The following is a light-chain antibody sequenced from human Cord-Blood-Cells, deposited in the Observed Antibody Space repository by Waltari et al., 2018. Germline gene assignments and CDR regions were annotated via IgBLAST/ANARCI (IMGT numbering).Light chain of an antibody. V-gene: IGKV1-5*03. CDR1: QSISSW. CDR2: KAS. Sequence: DIQMTQSASTLSASVGDRVTITCRASQSISSWLAWYQQKAGKAPKLLLYKASSLESGVPSRFSGSGSGTEFTLTISSLQPDDFATYYCQQYNSYITFGQGTRLEIK. J-gene: IGKJ5*01. CDR3: QQYNSYIT.